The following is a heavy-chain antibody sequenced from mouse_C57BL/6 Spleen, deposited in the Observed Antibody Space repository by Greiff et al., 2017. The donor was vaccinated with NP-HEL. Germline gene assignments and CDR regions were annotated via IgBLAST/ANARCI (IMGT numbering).Heavy chain of an antibody. J-gene: IGHJ4*01. V-gene: IGHV1-26*01. CDR1: GYTFTDYY. CDR3: ARIDYYGSSYAMDY. D-gene: IGHD1-1*01. CDR2: INPNNGGT. Sequence: EVQLQQSGPELVKPGASVKISCKASGYTFTDYYMNWVKQSHGKSLEWIGDINPNNGGTSYNQKFKGKATLTVDKSSSTAYMELRSLTSEDSAVYYCARIDYYGSSYAMDYWGQGTSVTVSS.